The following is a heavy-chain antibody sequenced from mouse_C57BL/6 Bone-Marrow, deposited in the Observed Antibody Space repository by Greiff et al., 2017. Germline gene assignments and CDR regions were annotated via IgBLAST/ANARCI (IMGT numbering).Heavy chain of an antibody. CDR2: IHPNSGST. Sequence: QVQLQQPGAELVKPGASVKLSCKASGYTFTSYWMHWVKQRPGQGLEWIGMIHPNSGSTNYNEKFKSKATLTVDKSSSTAYMQLSSLTSEDSAVYYCARKEIYYDYDGAWFAYWGQGTLVTVSA. CDR1: GYTFTSYW. V-gene: IGHV1-64*01. CDR3: ARKEIYYDYDGAWFAY. J-gene: IGHJ3*01. D-gene: IGHD2-4*01.